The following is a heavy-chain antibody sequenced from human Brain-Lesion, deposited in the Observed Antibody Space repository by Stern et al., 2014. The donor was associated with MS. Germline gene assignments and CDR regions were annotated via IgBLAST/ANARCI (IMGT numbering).Heavy chain of an antibody. J-gene: IGHJ6*02. CDR1: GFSFSAYW. V-gene: IGHV3-7*01. CDR3: ARDFGSGNCHNPYCYYGMDV. D-gene: IGHD4-23*01. CDR2: ITQDGSEQ. Sequence: VQLEESGGGLVQPGGSLRLSCAPSGFSFSAYWMTLVRPAPGKGLPLVASITQDGSEQYYVDSEKGRFTISRDNAKNSLSLQMNALSAEDTAVYYCARDFGSGNCHNPYCYYGMDVWGQGTTVTVSS.